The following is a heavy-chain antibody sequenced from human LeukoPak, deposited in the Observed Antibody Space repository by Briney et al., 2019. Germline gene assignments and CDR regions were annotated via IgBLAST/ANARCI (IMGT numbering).Heavy chain of an antibody. CDR1: GYSISSGYY. CDR2: IYHSGST. J-gene: IGHJ5*02. CDR3: ARDYDFWSGYYSSRWFDP. D-gene: IGHD3-3*01. V-gene: IGHV4-38-2*02. Sequence: SETLSLTCTVSGYSISSGYYWGWIRQPPGKGLEWIGSIYHSGSTYYNPSLKSRVTMSVDSSKNQFSLNLSSVTAADTAVYYCARDYDFWSGYYSSRWFDPWGQGTLVTVSS.